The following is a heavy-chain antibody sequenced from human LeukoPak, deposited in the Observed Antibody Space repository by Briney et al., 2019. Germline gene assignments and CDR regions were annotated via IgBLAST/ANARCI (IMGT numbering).Heavy chain of an antibody. CDR3: APPPIAATGN. CDR2: INGDGSTT. Sequence: PGGSLRLSCAASGFTFSSYWMHWVRQAPGKGLVWVSRINGDGSTTTYVDSVEGRFTISRDNAKRSLYLQMNSLRAEDTAVYYCAPPPIAATGNWGQGTLVTVSS. J-gene: IGHJ4*02. V-gene: IGHV3-74*01. CDR1: GFTFSSYW. D-gene: IGHD6-13*01.